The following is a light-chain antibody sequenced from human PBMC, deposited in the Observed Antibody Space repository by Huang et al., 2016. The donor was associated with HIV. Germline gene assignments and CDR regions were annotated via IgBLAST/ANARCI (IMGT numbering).Light chain of an antibody. CDR1: QYVSSN. CDR3: QQYNNWPRT. V-gene: IGKV3-15*01. J-gene: IGKJ2*01. Sequence: ERVMTQSPDTLSVSPGERATLYCRASQYVSSNLAWYQQKPGQAPRLLVYGVSTRVIDIPARFSSSGSGTEFTLTSSSLQSEDSAVYYCQQYNNWPRTFGQGTKLEIK. CDR2: GVS.